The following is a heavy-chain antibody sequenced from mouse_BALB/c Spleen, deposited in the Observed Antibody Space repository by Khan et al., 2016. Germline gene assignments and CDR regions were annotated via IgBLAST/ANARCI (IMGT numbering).Heavy chain of an antibody. Sequence: VQLQQPGAELVKPGASVKLSCTASGFNIKDTYMHWVKQRPEQGLEWIGRIDPANGNTKYDPKFQGKATITADTSSNTAYLQIRSLTSEDTAVYYCARSPYEYDVGFAYWGQGTLVTVSA. CDR3: ARSPYEYDVGFAY. J-gene: IGHJ3*01. D-gene: IGHD2-4*01. V-gene: IGHV14-3*02. CDR2: IDPANGNT. CDR1: GFNIKDTY.